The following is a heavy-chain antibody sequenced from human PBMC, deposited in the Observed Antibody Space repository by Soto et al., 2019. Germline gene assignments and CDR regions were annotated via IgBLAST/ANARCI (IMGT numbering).Heavy chain of an antibody. CDR1: GGSISSSSYY. V-gene: IGHV4-39*01. D-gene: IGHD3-9*01. CDR2: IYYSGST. Sequence: QLQLQESGPGLVKPSETLSLTCTVSGGSISSSSYYWGWIRQPPGKGLEWIGSIYYSGSTYYNPSLKSRVTISVDTSKNRFSLKLSSVTAADTAVYYCARHNKAYFSLSGMDVWGQGTTVTVSS. J-gene: IGHJ6*02. CDR3: ARHNKAYFSLSGMDV.